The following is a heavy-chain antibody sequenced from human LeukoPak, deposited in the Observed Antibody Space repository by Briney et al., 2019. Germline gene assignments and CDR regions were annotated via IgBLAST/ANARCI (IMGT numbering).Heavy chain of an antibody. D-gene: IGHD6-13*01. Sequence: SETLSLTCTVSGGSISSYYWSWIRQPPGKGLEWIGYIYYSGSTNYNPSLKSRVTISVDTSKNQFSLKLSSVTAADTAVYYCARGRGSSSWANFDYWGQGTLVTVSS. CDR1: GGSISSYY. CDR2: IYYSGST. J-gene: IGHJ4*02. V-gene: IGHV4-59*12. CDR3: ARGRGSSSWANFDY.